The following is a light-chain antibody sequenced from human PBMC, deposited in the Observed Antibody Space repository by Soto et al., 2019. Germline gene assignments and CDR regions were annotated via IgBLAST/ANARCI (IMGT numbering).Light chain of an antibody. CDR3: QQYGSSPRT. CDR1: QSIDNNW. CDR2: GAS. J-gene: IGKJ2*01. V-gene: IGKV3-20*01. Sequence: EIVWTQSPGTLSLSPGEGATLSCRARQSIDNNWLAWYQQHRGQAPRLLIYGASNRATGIPDRFSGSGSGTDFTLTISRLEPEDFAVYYCQQYGSSPRTFGQGTKLEIK.